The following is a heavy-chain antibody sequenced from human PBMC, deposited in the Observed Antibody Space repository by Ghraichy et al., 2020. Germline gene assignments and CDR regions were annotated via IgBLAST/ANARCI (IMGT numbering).Heavy chain of an antibody. Sequence: SGPTLVKPTQTLTLTCTFSGFSLSTNRVGVGWIRQPPGNALEWLALIQWDDNERYSPSLKSRLTISKDTSKNQVVLTMTNMDPVDTATYYCARDYDWNYPNWGQGTLVTVAS. CDR3: ARDYDWNYPN. CDR2: IQWDDNE. D-gene: IGHD1-7*01. CDR1: GFSLSTNRVG. V-gene: IGHV2-5*02. J-gene: IGHJ4*02.